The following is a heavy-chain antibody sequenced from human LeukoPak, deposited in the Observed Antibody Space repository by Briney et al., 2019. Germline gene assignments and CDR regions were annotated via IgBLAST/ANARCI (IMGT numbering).Heavy chain of an antibody. CDR3: TRAVVVTASDS. J-gene: IGHJ4*02. Sequence: PGASLRLSCAASGFTFSSFWMHWVRHAPGKGLVWVSRINSDGSITTYADSVKGRFTISRDNAKNTVYLQLSSLRAEDTAVYYCTRAVVVTASDSWGQGTLVTVSS. V-gene: IGHV3-74*01. D-gene: IGHD2-21*02. CDR1: GFTFSSFW. CDR2: INSDGSIT.